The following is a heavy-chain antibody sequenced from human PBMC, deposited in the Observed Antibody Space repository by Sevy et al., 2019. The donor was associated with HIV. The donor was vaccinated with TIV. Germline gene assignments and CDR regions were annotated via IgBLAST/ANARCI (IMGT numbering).Heavy chain of an antibody. CDR1: GFSFHAYW. V-gene: IGHV3-7*01. CDR3: ARAIAAAAGF. D-gene: IGHD6-13*01. Sequence: GGSLRLSCAGSGFSFHAYWMHWVRQAPGKGLEWLANINQDGSTNYYADSVKGRFTISRDNAKNLVYLQMNSLRAEDTGLYYCARAIAAAAGFWGQGTLVTVSS. J-gene: IGHJ4*02. CDR2: INQDGSTN.